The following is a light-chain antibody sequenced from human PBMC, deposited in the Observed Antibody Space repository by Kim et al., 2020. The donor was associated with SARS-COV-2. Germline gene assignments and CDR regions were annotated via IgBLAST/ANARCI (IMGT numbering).Light chain of an antibody. CDR1: SGHSNYA. CDR3: QTWGTGIQV. J-gene: IGLJ2*01. CDR2: LNSDGSH. V-gene: IGLV4-69*01. Sequence: ASVKLTGTLSSGHSNYASAWHQQQPEKGPRYLMKLNSDGSHSKGDGIPDRFSGSSSGAERYLTISSLQSEDEADYYCQTWGTGIQVFGGGTKLTVL.